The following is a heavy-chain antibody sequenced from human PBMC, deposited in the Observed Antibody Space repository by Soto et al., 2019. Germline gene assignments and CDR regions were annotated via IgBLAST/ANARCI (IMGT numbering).Heavy chain of an antibody. D-gene: IGHD3-10*01. CDR1: GGTFSSYA. V-gene: IGHV1-69*13. J-gene: IGHJ6*03. CDR3: VSGRGYYYYYYYMDV. CDR2: IIPIFGTA. Sequence: SVKVSCKASGGTFSSYAISWVRQAPGQGLEWMGGIIPIFGTANYAQKFQGRVTITADESTSTAYMELSSLRSEDTAVYYCVSGRGYYYYYYYMDVWGQGTTVTVSS.